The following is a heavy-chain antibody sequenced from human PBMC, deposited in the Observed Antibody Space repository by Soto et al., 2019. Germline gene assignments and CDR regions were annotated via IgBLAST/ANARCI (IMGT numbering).Heavy chain of an antibody. CDR3: AKEGVDSSGYIDY. J-gene: IGHJ4*02. D-gene: IGHD3-22*01. V-gene: IGHV3-30*18. CDR2: ISYDGSNK. Sequence: QVQLVESGGGVVQPGRSLRLSCAASGFTFSSYGMHWVRQAPGKGLEWVAVISYDGSNKYYADSVKGRFTISRDNCKNALYLQMNSLRAEDTAVYYCAKEGVDSSGYIDYWGQGTLVTVSS. CDR1: GFTFSSYG.